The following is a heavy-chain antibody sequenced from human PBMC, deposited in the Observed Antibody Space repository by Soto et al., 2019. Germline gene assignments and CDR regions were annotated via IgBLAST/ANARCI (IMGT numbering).Heavy chain of an antibody. CDR1: GYSFASYW. CDR3: ASTAVAGRVRDAFDI. V-gene: IGHV5-51*01. D-gene: IGHD6-19*01. J-gene: IGHJ3*02. CDR2: IYPGDSDT. Sequence: PGESLKISCKGSGYSFASYWIGWVRQMPGKGLEWMGIIYPGDSDTRYSPSFQGQVTISADKSISTAYLQWSSLKASDTAMYYCASTAVAGRVRDAFDIWGQGTMVTVSS.